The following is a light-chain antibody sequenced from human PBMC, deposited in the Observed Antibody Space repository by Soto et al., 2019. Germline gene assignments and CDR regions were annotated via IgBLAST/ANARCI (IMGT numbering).Light chain of an antibody. V-gene: IGKV3-15*01. CDR3: QQDNQWPLFT. Sequence: EIVMTQSPVTLSVSPGERATLSCRASQSVSSNVAWYPQRPGQAPRLLIYATSTMATGIPARFSGSVSGTVWTLTCSSLQSEHFSVYCCQQDNQWPLFTFGPGTKVDI. CDR1: QSVSSN. J-gene: IGKJ3*01. CDR2: ATS.